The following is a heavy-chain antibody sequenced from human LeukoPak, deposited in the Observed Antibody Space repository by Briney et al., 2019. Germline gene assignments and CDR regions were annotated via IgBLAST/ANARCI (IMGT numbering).Heavy chain of an antibody. V-gene: IGHV3-23*01. CDR2: ISGSGIST. J-gene: IGHJ4*02. CDR3: AKNERREYTYSLDY. D-gene: IGHD5-18*01. Sequence: GGSLRLSCAASGLTFSSYAMSWVRQAPGKGLEWVSAISGSGISTYYADSVKGRFTISRDSSKDTVYLQMDSLRAEDTAIYYCAKNERREYTYSLDYWGQGTLVTVSS. CDR1: GLTFSSYA.